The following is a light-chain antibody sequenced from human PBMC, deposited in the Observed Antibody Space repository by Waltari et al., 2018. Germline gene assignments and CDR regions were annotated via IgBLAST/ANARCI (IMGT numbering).Light chain of an antibody. Sequence: DIQMTQSPSTVSASVGDRVTITCRASQSISRWLAWYQQKPGKAPKLLIQKASSVQSGVPSRFSGSGSGTEFTLNITSLQPDDFATYYCQHYNSFSALFTFGPGTQVDIK. CDR1: QSISRW. CDR3: QHYNSFSALFT. J-gene: IGKJ3*01. V-gene: IGKV1-5*03. CDR2: KAS.